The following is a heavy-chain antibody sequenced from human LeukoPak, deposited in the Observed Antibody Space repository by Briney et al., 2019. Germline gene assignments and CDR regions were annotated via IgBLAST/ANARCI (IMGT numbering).Heavy chain of an antibody. CDR1: GFTFSSYG. Sequence: GGSLRLSCAASGFTFSSYGMHWVRQAPGKGLEWVAFIRYDGSNKYYADSVKGRFTISRDNSKNTLYLQMNSLRAEDTAVYYCAKAPRGAAAGHDAFDIWGQGTMVTVSS. CDR2: IRYDGSNK. CDR3: AKAPRGAAAGHDAFDI. D-gene: IGHD6-13*01. V-gene: IGHV3-30*02. J-gene: IGHJ3*02.